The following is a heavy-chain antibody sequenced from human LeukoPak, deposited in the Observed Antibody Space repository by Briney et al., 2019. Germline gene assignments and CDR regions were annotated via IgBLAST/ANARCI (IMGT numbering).Heavy chain of an antibody. J-gene: IGHJ2*01. CDR3: ARGLAAEYSSSSHFDL. V-gene: IGHV4-34*01. D-gene: IGHD6-6*01. Sequence: SETLSLTCVVYSGSFSGYYWSWIRQSPGKGLEWIGEINHSGSTNYNPSPKSRVTISVDTSKNNFSLRVSSVTAADTAVYYCARGLAAEYSSSSHFDLWGRGTLVTVSS. CDR2: INHSGST. CDR1: SGSFSGYY.